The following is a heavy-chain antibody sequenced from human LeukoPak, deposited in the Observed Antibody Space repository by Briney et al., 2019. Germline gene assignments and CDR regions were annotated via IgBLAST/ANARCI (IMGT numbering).Heavy chain of an antibody. J-gene: IGHJ2*01. CDR1: GYNFSRYA. V-gene: IGHV3-23*01. Sequence: PGGSLRLSCAASGYNFSRYAISWVPHAPEKRLEWVSAISGSIGSTYYADSVNGQFTISRYNSKNTLYLEMNSLRAEDTALYYSAKDVRSGWLQSFDLWGRGTLVTVSS. CDR3: AKDVRSGWLQSFDL. CDR2: ISGSIGST. D-gene: IGHD5-12*01.